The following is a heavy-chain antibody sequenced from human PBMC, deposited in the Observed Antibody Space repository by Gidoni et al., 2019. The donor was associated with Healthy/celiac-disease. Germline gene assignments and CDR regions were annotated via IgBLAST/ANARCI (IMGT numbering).Heavy chain of an antibody. J-gene: IGHJ5*02. D-gene: IGHD2-21*01. CDR2: IRIKAYGGTT. CDR1: GFTFGDHA. CDR3: TRDPRRENRGGASP. V-gene: IGHV3-49*05. Sequence: EVRLVESGGGLVKRGRSLRRSCTASGFTFGDHAMSWFRQAPGKGLEGVGFIRIKAYGGTTEYAASVKGRFTISRDDSKSIAYLQMNSLKTEDTAVYYGTRDPRRENRGGASPWGQGTLVTVSS.